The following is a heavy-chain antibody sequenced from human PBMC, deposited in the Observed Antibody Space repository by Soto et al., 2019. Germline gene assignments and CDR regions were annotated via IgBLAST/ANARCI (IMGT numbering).Heavy chain of an antibody. CDR2: IKQDGSEK. D-gene: IGHD3-3*01. CDR1: GFTFSSYW. V-gene: IGHV3-7*01. CDR3: ARVHYDFWSGYYVSQDDSNFDY. Sequence: PGGSLRLSCAASGFTFSSYWMSWVRQAPGKGLEWVANIKQDGSEKYYVDSVKGRFTISRDNAKNSLYLQMNSLRAEDTAVYYCARVHYDFWSGYYVSQDDSNFDYWGQGTLVTVSS. J-gene: IGHJ4*02.